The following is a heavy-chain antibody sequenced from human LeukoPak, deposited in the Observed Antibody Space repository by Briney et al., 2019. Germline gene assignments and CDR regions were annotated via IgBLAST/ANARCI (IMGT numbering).Heavy chain of an antibody. J-gene: IGHJ4*02. D-gene: IGHD3-10*01. CDR2: ISSSSSYI. CDR3: ARVITMVRGAHFDY. Sequence: GGSLRLSCAASGFTFSSYSMNWVRQAPGKGLGWVSSISSSSSYIYYADSVKGRFTISRDNAKNSLYLQMNSLRAEDTAVYYCARVITMVRGAHFDYWGQGTLVTVSS. CDR1: GFTFSSYS. V-gene: IGHV3-21*01.